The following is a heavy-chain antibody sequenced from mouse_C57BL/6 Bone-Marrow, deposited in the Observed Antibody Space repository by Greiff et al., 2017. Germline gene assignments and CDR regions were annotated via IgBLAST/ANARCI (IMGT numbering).Heavy chain of an antibody. V-gene: IGHV1-7*01. D-gene: IGHD2-1*01. Sequence: VQLQQSGAELAKPGASVKLSCKASGYPFPSYWMHWVKQRPGQGLEWIGYINPSSGYTKYNQKFNDKATLTADKSSSTAYMQLSSLTYEDSAVYYCATGGNYAWFAYWGQGTLVTVSA. CDR3: ATGGNYAWFAY. CDR1: GYPFPSYW. J-gene: IGHJ3*01. CDR2: INPSSGYT.